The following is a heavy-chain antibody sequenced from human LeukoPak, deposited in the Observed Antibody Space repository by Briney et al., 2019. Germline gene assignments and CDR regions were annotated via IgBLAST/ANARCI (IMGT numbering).Heavy chain of an antibody. CDR2: ILYDGSNK. CDR3: ARDRSSSSWGRYYYYYGMDV. J-gene: IGHJ6*02. D-gene: IGHD6-13*01. CDR1: GFTFSSYA. Sequence: GGSLRLSCAASGFTFSSYAMHWVRQAPGKGLEWVAAILYDGSNKYYADSVKGRFTISRDNSKNTLYLQMNSLRAEDTAVYYCARDRSSSSWGRYYYYYGMDVWGQGTTVTVSS. V-gene: IGHV3-30-3*01.